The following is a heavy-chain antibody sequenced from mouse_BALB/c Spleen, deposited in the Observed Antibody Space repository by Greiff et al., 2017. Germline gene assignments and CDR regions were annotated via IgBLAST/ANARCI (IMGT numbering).Heavy chain of an antibody. CDR1: GFTFSSFG. CDR3: ARGYDYLYWYFDV. V-gene: IGHV5-17*02. J-gene: IGHJ1*01. CDR2: ISSGSSTI. Sequence: EVKLVESGGGLVQPGGSRKLSCAASGFTFSSFGMHWVRQAPEKGLEWVAYISSGSSTIYYADTVKGRFTISRDNPKNTLFLQMTSLRSEDTAMYYCARGYDYLYWYFDVWGAGTTVTVSS. D-gene: IGHD2-4*01.